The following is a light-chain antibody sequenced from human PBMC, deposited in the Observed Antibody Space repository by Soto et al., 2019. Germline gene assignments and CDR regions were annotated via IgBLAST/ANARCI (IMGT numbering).Light chain of an antibody. Sequence: QAVVTQEPSLTVSPGGTVTLTCGSSTGAVTSGHYPYWFQQKPGQAPRTLIYDTNNKYSWTPARFSGSLLGGQAALTLSGAQPEDEAEYFCLLLYSGNRRVFGVGTKLTVL. CDR3: LLLYSGNRRV. V-gene: IGLV7-46*01. CDR1: TGAVTSGHY. J-gene: IGLJ3*02. CDR2: DTN.